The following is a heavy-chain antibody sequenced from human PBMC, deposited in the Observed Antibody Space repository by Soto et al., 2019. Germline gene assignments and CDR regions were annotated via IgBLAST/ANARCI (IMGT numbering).Heavy chain of an antibody. V-gene: IGHV4-4*02. CDR2: VHLNGKT. Sequence: QVQLQESGPGLVKPSETLSLTCAVSGGSITNTNWWSWVRQFPGKGLGWIGEVHLNGKTNSNTSLKTRLILSIDAPRNQMSLTLSSVTAADRAVYYCAGARFGGHAPAAYWGQGILVVVSS. J-gene: IGHJ4*02. D-gene: IGHD3-16*01. CDR1: GGSITNTNW. CDR3: AGARFGGHAPAAY.